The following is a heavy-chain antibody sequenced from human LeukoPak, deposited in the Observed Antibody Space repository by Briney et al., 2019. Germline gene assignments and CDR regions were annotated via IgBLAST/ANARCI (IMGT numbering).Heavy chain of an antibody. CDR1: GGSISSYY. D-gene: IGHD6-19*01. V-gene: IGHV4-59*01. Sequence: PSQTLSLTCAVSGGSISSYYWSWIRQPPGKGLEWIGYIYYSGSTNYNPSLKSRVTISVDTSKNQFSLKLSSVTAADTAVYYCARELISSGWYGGAFDIWGQGTMVTVSS. J-gene: IGHJ3*02. CDR3: ARELISSGWYGGAFDI. CDR2: IYYSGST.